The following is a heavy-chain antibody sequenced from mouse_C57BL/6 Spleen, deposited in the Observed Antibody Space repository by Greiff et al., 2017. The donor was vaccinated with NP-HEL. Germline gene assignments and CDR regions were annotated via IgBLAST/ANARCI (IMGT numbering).Heavy chain of an antibody. CDR2: IHPNSGST. CDR1: GYTFTSYW. D-gene: IGHD1-1*01. J-gene: IGHJ2*01. Sequence: QVQLKQPGAELVKPGASVKLSCKASGYTFTSYWMHWVKQRPGQGLEWIGMIHPNSGSTNYNEKFKSKATLTVDKSSSTAYMQLSSLTSEDSAVYYCARSTTVVADYFDYWGQGTTLTVSS. V-gene: IGHV1-64*01. CDR3: ARSTTVVADYFDY.